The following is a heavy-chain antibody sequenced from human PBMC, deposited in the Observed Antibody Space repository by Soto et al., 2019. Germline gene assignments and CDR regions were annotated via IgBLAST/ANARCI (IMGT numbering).Heavy chain of an antibody. CDR2: ISGSGGST. CDR1: GFTFSSYA. D-gene: IGHD1-7*01. CDR3: ARLELRNDALDI. Sequence: GGSLRLSCAASGFTFSSYAMSWVRQAPGKGLEWVSAISGSGGSTYYADSVKGRFTISRDNSKHTLYLQMNSLRAEDTAVYYCARLELRNDALDIWGQGTMVTVSS. J-gene: IGHJ3*02. V-gene: IGHV3-23*01.